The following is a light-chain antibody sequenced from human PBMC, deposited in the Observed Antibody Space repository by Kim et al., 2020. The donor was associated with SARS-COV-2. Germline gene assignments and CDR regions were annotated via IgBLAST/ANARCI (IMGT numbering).Light chain of an antibody. V-gene: IGKV3-15*01. CDR3: LQSNKSPHT. J-gene: IGKJ1*01. Sequence: EIVMTQSPSTLSVSPGERATLSCRASQSVSSDLAWYQQKPGPAPSLLIYAASTRATGVPSRFSGSGSGTEFTLTISSLQPEDFAVYYCLQSNKSPHTFGEGTKVDIK. CDR1: QSVSSD. CDR2: AAS.